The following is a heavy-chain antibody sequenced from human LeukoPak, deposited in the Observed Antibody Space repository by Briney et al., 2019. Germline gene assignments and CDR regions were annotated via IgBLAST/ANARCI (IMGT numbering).Heavy chain of an antibody. CDR2: IYYSGST. CDR3: ARDPAVPHTYYFDY. Sequence: PSETLSLTCTVSGGSISSSSYYWGWIRQPPGKGLEWIGSIYYSGSTYNNPSLKSRVTISVDKSKNQFSLKLSSVTAADTAVYYCARDPAVPHTYYFDYWGQGTLVTVSS. CDR1: GGSISSSSYY. D-gene: IGHD6-13*01. V-gene: IGHV4-39*07. J-gene: IGHJ4*02.